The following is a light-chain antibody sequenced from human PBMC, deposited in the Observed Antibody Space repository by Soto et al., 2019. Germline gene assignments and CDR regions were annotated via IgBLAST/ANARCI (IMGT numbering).Light chain of an antibody. CDR1: QSVLYSSNNKNY. CDR3: QQYYSTPQT. CDR2: WAS. V-gene: IGKV4-1*01. Sequence: DIVMTQSPDSLAVSLGERATINCKSSQSVLYSSNNKNYLAWYQQNPGQPPKLLIYWASTRESGVPDRFSGRGSGTDFTLPISSLLAEDVAVYYCQQYYSTPQTFGQGTKVEIK. J-gene: IGKJ1*01.